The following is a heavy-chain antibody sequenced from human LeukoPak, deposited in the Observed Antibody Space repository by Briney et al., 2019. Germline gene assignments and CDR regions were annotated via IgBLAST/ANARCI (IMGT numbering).Heavy chain of an antibody. CDR2: ISYSGTT. V-gene: IGHV4-59*01. D-gene: IGHD3-10*01. CDR1: GDSMSNFH. CDR3: ARSALVRGVST. Sequence: SETLSLTCTVSGDSMSNFHWTWIPQPPGKALEWIGSISYSGTTDYNPSLKGRVTMSVDTSKKQYFLKLNSVTAADTAVFYCARSALVRGVSTWGQGTLVTVSS. J-gene: IGHJ5*02.